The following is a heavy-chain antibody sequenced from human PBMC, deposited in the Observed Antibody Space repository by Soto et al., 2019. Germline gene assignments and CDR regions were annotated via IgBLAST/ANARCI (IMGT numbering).Heavy chain of an antibody. V-gene: IGHV1-46*01. CDR3: ARDREFRVVVVAATDAFDI. CDR2: INPSGGST. CDR1: GYTFTSYY. Sequence: ASVKVSCKASGYTFTSYYMHWVRQAPGQGLEWMGIINPSGGSTSYAQKLQGRVTMTRDTSTSTVYMELSSLRSEDTAVYYCARDREFRVVVVAATDAFDIWGQGTMVTVSS. D-gene: IGHD2-15*01. J-gene: IGHJ3*02.